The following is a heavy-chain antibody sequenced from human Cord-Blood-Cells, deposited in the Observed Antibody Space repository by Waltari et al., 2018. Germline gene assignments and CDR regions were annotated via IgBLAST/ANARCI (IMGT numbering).Heavy chain of an antibody. CDR1: GFLVSRHY. Sequence: EVQLVESGGGLIQPGGSLRLSCAASGFLVSRHYMSWARPAPGKGLEWVSVIYSGGSTYYADSVKGRFTISRDNSKNTLYLQMNSLRAEDTAVYYCARSYSNYYYYGMDVWGQGTTVTVSS. D-gene: IGHD4-4*01. J-gene: IGHJ6*02. CDR2: IYSGGST. CDR3: ARSYSNYYYYGMDV. V-gene: IGHV3-53*01.